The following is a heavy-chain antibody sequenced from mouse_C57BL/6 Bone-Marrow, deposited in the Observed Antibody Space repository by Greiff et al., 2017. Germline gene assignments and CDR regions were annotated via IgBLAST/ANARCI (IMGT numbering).Heavy chain of an antibody. D-gene: IGHD1-2*01. Sequence: VQLQQPGAELVRPGTSVKLSCKASGYTFTSYWMHWVKQRPGQGLEWIGVIDPSDSYTNYNQKFKGKATLTVDTSSSTAYMQLSSLTSEDSAVYYCARSVLRIAYWGQGTLVTVSA. J-gene: IGHJ3*01. CDR2: IDPSDSYT. CDR1: GYTFTSYW. V-gene: IGHV1-59*01. CDR3: ARSVLRIAY.